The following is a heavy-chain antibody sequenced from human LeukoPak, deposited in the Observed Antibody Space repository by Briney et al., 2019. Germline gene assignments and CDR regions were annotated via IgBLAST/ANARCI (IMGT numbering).Heavy chain of an antibody. Sequence: GASVKVSCKASGYTFTSYGLSWVRQAPGQGLEWMGWISTYNGNTNYAQKLQGRVTMTTDTSTSTAYMELRSLRSDDTAVYYCARDFIPMIVVVISTSAFDIWGQGTMVTVSS. CDR1: GYTFTSYG. J-gene: IGHJ3*02. CDR3: ARDFIPMIVVVISTSAFDI. D-gene: IGHD3-22*01. V-gene: IGHV1-18*01. CDR2: ISTYNGNT.